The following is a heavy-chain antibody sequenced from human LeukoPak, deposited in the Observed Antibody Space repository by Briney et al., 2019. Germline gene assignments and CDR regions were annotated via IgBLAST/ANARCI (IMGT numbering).Heavy chain of an antibody. CDR3: AKVLLWFGELSHCDY. J-gene: IGHJ4*02. V-gene: IGHV4-31*03. D-gene: IGHD3-10*01. Sequence: SETLSLTCTVSGGSISSGGYHWSWIRQHPGKGLVWIGYIHDSGSTYYNPSLKSRVTISVDTSKNQFSLKLSSVTAADTAVYYCAKVLLWFGELSHCDYWGQGTLVTVSS. CDR2: IHDSGST. CDR1: GGSISSGGYH.